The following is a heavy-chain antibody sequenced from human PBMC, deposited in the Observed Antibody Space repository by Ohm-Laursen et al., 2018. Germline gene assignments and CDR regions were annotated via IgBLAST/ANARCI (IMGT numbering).Heavy chain of an antibody. Sequence: SLRLSCAASGFTFSTYGMHWVRQAPGKGLQWVALISFDGNDKYYADSVRGRFIISRDTSKNTLYLQMNSLRTEDTAVYYCAKDLRVATITPFDYWGQGTLVTVSS. CDR3: AKDLRVATITPFDY. D-gene: IGHD5-24*01. V-gene: IGHV3-30*18. CDR1: GFTFSTYG. CDR2: ISFDGNDK. J-gene: IGHJ4*02.